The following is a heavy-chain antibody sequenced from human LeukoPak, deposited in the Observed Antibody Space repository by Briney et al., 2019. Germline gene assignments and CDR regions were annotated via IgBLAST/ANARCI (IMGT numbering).Heavy chain of an antibody. Sequence: ASVKVSCKASGYTFTDYYMHWVRQAPGQGLEWMGWINPNSGVTNYPLKFQGRVTMTRDRSISTAYMELSSLRSDDTAVYYCARPNGGYTSQGAFDIWGRGTMVTVSS. J-gene: IGHJ3*02. CDR1: GYTFTDYY. CDR2: INPNSGVT. V-gene: IGHV1-2*02. D-gene: IGHD5-12*01. CDR3: ARPNGGYTSQGAFDI.